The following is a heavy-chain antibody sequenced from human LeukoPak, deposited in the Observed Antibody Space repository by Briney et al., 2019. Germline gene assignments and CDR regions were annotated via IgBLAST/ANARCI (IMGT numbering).Heavy chain of an antibody. CDR1: GFTFSDYY. D-gene: IGHD3-10*01. CDR3: ARFAGSGSYYIDY. V-gene: IGHV3-11*01. Sequence: GGSLRLSCAASGFTFSDYYKSWIRQAPGKGLEWVSYIGGSGTTIFYAHSVKGRFTISRDNAKNSLYLQMNSLRAEDTAVYYCARFAGSGSYYIDYWGQGTLITVSS. J-gene: IGHJ4*02. CDR2: IGGSGTTI.